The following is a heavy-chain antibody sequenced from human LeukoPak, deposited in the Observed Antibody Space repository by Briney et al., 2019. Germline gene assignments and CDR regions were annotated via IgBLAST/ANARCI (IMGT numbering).Heavy chain of an antibody. CDR2: INPNSGGT. V-gene: IGHV1-2*02. CDR3: ARDGVAAADSAFDI. Sequence: VSVKVSCKASGYTFTGYYMHWVRRAPGQGLEWMGWINPNSGGTNYAQKFQGRVTMTRDTSISTAYMELSRLRSDDTAVYYCARDGVAAADSAFDIWGQGTMVTVSS. CDR1: GYTFTGYY. J-gene: IGHJ3*02. D-gene: IGHD6-13*01.